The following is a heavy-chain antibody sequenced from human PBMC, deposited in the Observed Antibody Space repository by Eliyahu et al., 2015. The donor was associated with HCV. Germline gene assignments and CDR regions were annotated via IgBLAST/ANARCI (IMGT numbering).Heavy chain of an antibody. V-gene: IGHV3-48*02. Sequence: EVQLVESGGGMVQPGGSLRLSCAASGFXFSTYSMTWVRQTPGKGLEWVSYIKSSGSTIYYADSVNGRFTISRDNAKKSLSLQMNSLRDEDTAVYYCARDPRDDFWSGYYDYWGQGTLVTVSS. CDR2: IKSSGSTI. J-gene: IGHJ4*02. CDR3: ARDPRDDFWSGYYDY. CDR1: GFXFSTYS. D-gene: IGHD3-3*01.